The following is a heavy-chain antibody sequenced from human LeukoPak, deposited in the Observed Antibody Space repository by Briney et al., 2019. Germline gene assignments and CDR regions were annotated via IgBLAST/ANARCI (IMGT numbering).Heavy chain of an antibody. Sequence: SETLSLTCAVYGGSFSGYYWSWIRQPPGKGLEWIGEINHSGSTNYNPSLKSRVTISVDTSKNQFSLKLTSVTAADTAVYYCARSSESRYYYDSSGYSYYYYYMDVWGKGTTVTISS. CDR1: GGSFSGYY. V-gene: IGHV4-34*01. CDR3: ARSSESRYYYDSSGYSYYYYYMDV. CDR2: INHSGST. J-gene: IGHJ6*03. D-gene: IGHD3-22*01.